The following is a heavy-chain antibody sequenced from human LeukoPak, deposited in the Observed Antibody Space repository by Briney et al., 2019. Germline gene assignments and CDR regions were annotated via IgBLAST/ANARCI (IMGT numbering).Heavy chain of an antibody. J-gene: IGHJ3*02. CDR3: ARICTGGSCYFSSI. D-gene: IGHD2-15*01. V-gene: IGHV3-30*04. CDR2: ISNDGSNK. CDR1: GITFSSYA. Sequence: PGRSLRLSCAGSGITFSSYAVHWVRQAPGKGLPWVAIISNDGSNKYYAASVKGRFTISRDNSKNTLYLQMNSLRAEDTAVYYCARICTGGSCYFSSIWGPGTMVTVSS.